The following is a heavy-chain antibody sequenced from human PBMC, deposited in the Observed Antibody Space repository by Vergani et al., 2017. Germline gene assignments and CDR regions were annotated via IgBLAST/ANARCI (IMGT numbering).Heavy chain of an antibody. J-gene: IGHJ4*02. CDR2: IYYSGST. Sequence: QVQLQQWGAGLLKPSETLSLTCAVYGGSFSGYYWSWIRQPPGKGLEWIGYIYYSGSTYYNPSLKIRVTISVDTSKNQFSLKLSSVTAADTAVYYCASEVVRGVTNYFDYWGQGTLVTVSS. CDR3: ASEVVRGVTNYFDY. CDR1: GGSFSGYY. D-gene: IGHD3-10*01. V-gene: IGHV4-34*01.